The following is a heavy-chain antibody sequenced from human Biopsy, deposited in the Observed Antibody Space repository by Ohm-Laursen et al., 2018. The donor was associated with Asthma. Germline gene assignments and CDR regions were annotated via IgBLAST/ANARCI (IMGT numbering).Heavy chain of an antibody. CDR3: ARAAITGIRGWFDP. CDR2: SSYSGFR. Sequence: SDTLSLTCTFSGGSINSDYWSWIRPPPGKGLEWIGMSSYSGFRKYNPSLKSRVTLSADTSKNQFHLNLSSVTAADTAVYFCARAAITGIRGWFDPWGQGTQVTVSS. CDR1: GGSINSDY. V-gene: IGHV4-59*07. J-gene: IGHJ5*02. D-gene: IGHD1-20*01.